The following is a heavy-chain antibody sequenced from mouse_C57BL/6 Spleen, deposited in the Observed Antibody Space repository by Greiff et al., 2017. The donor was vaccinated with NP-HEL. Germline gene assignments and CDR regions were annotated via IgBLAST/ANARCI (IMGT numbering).Heavy chain of an antibody. CDR3: AGKEAAVVATPPYAMDY. V-gene: IGHV1-82*01. D-gene: IGHD1-1*01. J-gene: IGHJ4*01. CDR2: IYPGDGDT. CDR1: GYAFSSSW. Sequence: VQLQQSGPELVKPGASVKISCKASGYAFSSSWMNWVKQRPGKGLEWIGRIYPGDGDTNYNGKFKGKATLTADKSSSTAYMQLSSLTSADSAVYVCAGKEAAVVATPPYAMDYWGQGTSVTVSS.